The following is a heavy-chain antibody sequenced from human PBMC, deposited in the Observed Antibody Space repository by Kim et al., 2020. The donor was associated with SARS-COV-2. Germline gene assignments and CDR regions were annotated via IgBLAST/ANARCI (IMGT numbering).Heavy chain of an antibody. CDR2: ISYIGSS. CDR3: ARGGGYDYGDYGPFDY. CDR1: GGSVSSYY. J-gene: IGHJ4*02. V-gene: IGHV4-59*02. D-gene: IGHD4-17*01. Sequence: SETLSLTCTVSGGSVSSYYWSWIRQPPGKGLEWIGYISYIGSSNYNPSLKSRVTASVDTSKNQFSLKLSSVTAADTAVYYCARGGGYDYGDYGPFDYWGQGTLVTVSS.